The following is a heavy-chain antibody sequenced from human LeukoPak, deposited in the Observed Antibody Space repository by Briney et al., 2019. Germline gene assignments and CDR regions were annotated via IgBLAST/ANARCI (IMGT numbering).Heavy chain of an antibody. D-gene: IGHD3-3*01. CDR3: AREGGFYRPLDY. CDR1: GGSISSSSYY. Sequence: PSETLSLTSTVSGGSISSSSYYWGWVRQPPGKGLEWIGEVHLDGRTNYNPSLKSRLIMSVDLPENHISLKLTSVTAADTAVYYCAREGGFYRPLDYSGQGTLVTVSS. CDR2: VHLDGRT. V-gene: IGHV4-39*07. J-gene: IGHJ4*02.